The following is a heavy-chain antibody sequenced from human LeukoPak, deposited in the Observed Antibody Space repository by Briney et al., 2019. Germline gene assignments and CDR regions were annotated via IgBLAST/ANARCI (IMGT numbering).Heavy chain of an antibody. CDR2: IYHSGST. CDR3: ARDEGSLYYYYYGMDV. CDR1: GYSISNGYY. J-gene: IGHJ6*04. Sequence: SETLSLTCAVSGYSISNGYYWGWIRQPPGKGLKWIGSIYHSGSTYYNPSLKSRVTISVDTSKNQFSLKLSSVTAADTAVYYCARDEGSLYYYYYGMDVWGKGTTVTVSS. V-gene: IGHV4-38-2*02.